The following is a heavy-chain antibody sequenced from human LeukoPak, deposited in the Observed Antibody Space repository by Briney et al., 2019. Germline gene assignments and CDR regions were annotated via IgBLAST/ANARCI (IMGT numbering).Heavy chain of an antibody. CDR1: GFTFSSYG. Sequence: PGGSLRLSCAASGFTFSSYGMHWVRQAPGKGLEWVAVISYDVGKKYYADSVKGRFTISRDNAKNSLYLQMNSLRAEDTAVYYCARDGSYVDYWGQGTLVTVSS. V-gene: IGHV3-30*03. CDR2: ISYDVGKK. CDR3: ARDGSYVDY. J-gene: IGHJ4*02. D-gene: IGHD5-18*01.